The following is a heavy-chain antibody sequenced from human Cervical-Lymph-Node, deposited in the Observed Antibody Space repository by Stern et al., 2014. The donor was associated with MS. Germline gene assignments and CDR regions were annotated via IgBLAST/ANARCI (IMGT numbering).Heavy chain of an antibody. CDR1: GFTFSSYG. D-gene: IGHD5-18*01. V-gene: IGHV3-30*03. CDR3: ARDYEDTGMRFDH. Sequence: VQLVESGGAVVQPGRSLRLSCAASGFTFSSYGMHWVRQAPGKGLEWVAVIGYDGNRKYYAASVKGRFTISRDNAKNTLHLQMNSVRPDDTAIYYCARDYEDTGMRFDHWGQGTLVTVSS. CDR2: IGYDGNRK. J-gene: IGHJ4*02.